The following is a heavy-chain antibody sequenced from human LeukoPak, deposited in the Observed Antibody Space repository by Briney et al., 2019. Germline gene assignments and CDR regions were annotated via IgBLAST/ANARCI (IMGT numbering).Heavy chain of an antibody. Sequence: GASVKVSCKASGYTFTSYDISWVRQAPGQGLEWMGWISAYNGNTNYVQNLQGRVTMTTDTSTSTAYMELRSLSSDDTAVCYCARVWYSALWYFDLWGRGTLVTVSS. CDR3: ARVWYSALWYFDL. D-gene: IGHD2-15*01. CDR1: GYTFTSYD. CDR2: ISAYNGNT. J-gene: IGHJ2*01. V-gene: IGHV1-18*01.